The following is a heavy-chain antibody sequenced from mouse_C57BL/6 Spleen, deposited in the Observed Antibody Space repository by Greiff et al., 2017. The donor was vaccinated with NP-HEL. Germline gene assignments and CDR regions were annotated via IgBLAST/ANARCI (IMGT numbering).Heavy chain of an antibody. Sequence: VQLQQPGAELVKPGASVKLSCKASGYTFTSYWMQWVKQRPGQGLEWIGEIDPSDSYTNYNQKFKGKATLTVDTSSSTAYMQLSSLTSEDSAVYYCARPPSYWGQGTTLTVSS. J-gene: IGHJ2*01. CDR1: GYTFTSYW. CDR2: IDPSDSYT. CDR3: ARPPSY. V-gene: IGHV1-50*01.